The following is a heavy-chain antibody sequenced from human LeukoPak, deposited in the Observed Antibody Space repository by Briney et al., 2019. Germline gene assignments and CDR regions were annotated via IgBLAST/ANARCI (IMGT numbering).Heavy chain of an antibody. V-gene: IGHV3-11*01. Sequence: PGGSLRLSCAASGFNFSDYYMSWIRQAPGKGLEGVSYISSSGSTIYYADSVKGRFTISRDNAKNSLYLQMNSLRAEDTAVYYCAREYYDFWSGYSHFDYWGQGTLVTVSS. CDR1: GFNFSDYY. CDR2: ISSSGSTI. CDR3: AREYYDFWSGYSHFDY. D-gene: IGHD3-3*01. J-gene: IGHJ4*02.